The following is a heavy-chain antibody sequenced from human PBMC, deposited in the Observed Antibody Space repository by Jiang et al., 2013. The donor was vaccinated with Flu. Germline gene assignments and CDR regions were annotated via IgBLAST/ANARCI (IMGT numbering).Heavy chain of an antibody. CDR1: GFTFTSSA. D-gene: IGHD2-8*01. J-gene: IGHJ4*02. V-gene: IGHV1-58*01. Sequence: SGAEVKKPGTSVKVSCKASGFTFTSSAVQWVRQARGQRLEWIGWIVVGSGNTNYAQKFQERVTITRDMSTSTAYMELSSLRSEDTAVYYCAADRERVWLYSGAEYYFDYWGQGTLVTVSS. CDR2: IVVGSGNT. CDR3: AADRERVWLYSGAEYYFDY.